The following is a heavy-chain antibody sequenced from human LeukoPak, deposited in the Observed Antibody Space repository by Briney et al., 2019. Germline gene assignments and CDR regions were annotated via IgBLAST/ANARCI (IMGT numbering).Heavy chain of an antibody. CDR1: GYTFTSYG. J-gene: IGHJ4*02. CDR3: ARAMVTFTSGNY. V-gene: IGHV1-18*01. Sequence: ASVKVSCKASGYTFTSYGISWVRQAPGQGLEWMGWISAYNGNTNYAQKLQGRVTMTRDTSISTAYMELSRLRSDDTAVYYCARAMVTFTSGNYWGQGTLVTVPS. CDR2: ISAYNGNT. D-gene: IGHD5-18*01.